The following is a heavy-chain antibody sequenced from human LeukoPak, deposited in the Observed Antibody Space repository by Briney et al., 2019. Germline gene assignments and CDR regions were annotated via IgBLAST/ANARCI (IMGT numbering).Heavy chain of an antibody. Sequence: SVKVSCKASGGTFSSYAISWVRQATGQGLEWMGGIIPIFGTANYAQKFQGRVTITADKSTSTAYMELSSLRSEDTAVYYCARVGYCSSTSCYDYWGQGTLVTVSS. CDR3: ARVGYCSSTSCYDY. CDR2: IIPIFGTA. CDR1: GGTFSSYA. V-gene: IGHV1-69*06. D-gene: IGHD2-2*01. J-gene: IGHJ4*02.